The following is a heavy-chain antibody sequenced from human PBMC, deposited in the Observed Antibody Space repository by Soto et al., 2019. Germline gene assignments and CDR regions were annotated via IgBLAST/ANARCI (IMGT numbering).Heavy chain of an antibody. CDR1: GGSISSYY. V-gene: IGHV4-59*01. Sequence: QVQLQESGPGLVKPSETLSLTCTVSGGSISSYYWSWIRQPPGKGLEWIGYIYYSGSTNYNPSLKSRVTISVDTSKNQFSLKLSSVTAADTAVYYCARIRRRYQLQLHYYYYMDVWGKGTTVTVSS. CDR2: IYYSGST. D-gene: IGHD2-2*01. CDR3: ARIRRRYQLQLHYYYYMDV. J-gene: IGHJ6*03.